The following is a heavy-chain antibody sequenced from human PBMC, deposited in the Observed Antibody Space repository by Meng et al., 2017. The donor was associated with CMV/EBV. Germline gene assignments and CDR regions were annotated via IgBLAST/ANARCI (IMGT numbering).Heavy chain of an antibody. CDR2: IRSNANSYAT. Sequence: GGSLRLSCAASGFTFSGSAMHWVRQAPGKGLEWVGRIRSNANSYATAYSASVKGRFTISRDDSKNTAYLQMNSLKTEDTAVYYCTRHQFAYCGGDCSGDDAFDIWGQGTMVTVSS. CDR3: TRHQFAYCGGDCSGDDAFDI. CDR1: GFTFSGSA. D-gene: IGHD2-21*01. V-gene: IGHV3-73*01. J-gene: IGHJ3*02.